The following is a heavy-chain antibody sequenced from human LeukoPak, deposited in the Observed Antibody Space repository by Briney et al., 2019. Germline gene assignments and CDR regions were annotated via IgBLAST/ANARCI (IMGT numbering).Heavy chain of an antibody. CDR3: ARDRQYQLLQRWFDP. D-gene: IGHD2-2*01. V-gene: IGHV3-21*01. CDR2: ISSSSSYI. Sequence: GGSLRLSCAASGFTFSSYSMNWVRQAPGKGLEWVSSISSSSSYIYYADSVKGRFTISRDNAKNSLYLQMNSLRAEDTAVYYCARDRQYQLLQRWFDPWGQGTLVTVSS. J-gene: IGHJ5*02. CDR1: GFTFSSYS.